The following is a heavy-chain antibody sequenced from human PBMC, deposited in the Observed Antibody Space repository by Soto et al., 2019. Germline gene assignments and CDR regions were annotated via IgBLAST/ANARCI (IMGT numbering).Heavy chain of an antibody. Sequence: QVQLQESGPGLVKPSQTLSLTCTVSGGSISSGGYYWSWIRQHPGKGLEWIGYIYYGGSTYYEPSLKSRVTISVGTSKDQFSLKLSSVTAAGTAVYYCARGRSSTIPYPVGYWGEGTLVTVSS. V-gene: IGHV4-31*03. CDR1: GGSISSGGYY. J-gene: IGHJ4*02. CDR2: IYYGGST. CDR3: ARGRSSTIPYPVGY. D-gene: IGHD2-2*01.